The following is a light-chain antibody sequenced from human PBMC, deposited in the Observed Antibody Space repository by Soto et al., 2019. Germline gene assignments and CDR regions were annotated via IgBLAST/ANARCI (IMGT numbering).Light chain of an antibody. J-gene: IGKJ1*01. CDR2: GSS. CDR3: QQYGGAPWT. CDR1: QSVSSY. Sequence: EIVLTQSPATISVSXPGRATLAXXASQSVSSYLAWYQQKPGQAPRLLIYGSSVRATGVPDRFSGSGSGTDFTLTISRLEPEDFAVFYCQQYGGAPWTFGQGTKV. V-gene: IGKV3-11*01.